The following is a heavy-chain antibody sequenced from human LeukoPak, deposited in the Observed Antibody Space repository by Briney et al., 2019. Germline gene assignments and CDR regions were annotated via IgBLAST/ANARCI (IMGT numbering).Heavy chain of an antibody. D-gene: IGHD3-16*01. CDR1: GFTFSSHA. J-gene: IGHJ4*02. CDR2: ISISGDTT. V-gene: IGHV3-23*01. CDR3: AKDSGGGTGALSYFDY. Sequence: VQPGGSLRLSCGASGFTFSSHAMIWVRQAPGKGLEWVSAISISGDTTYYADAVKGRFTISRDNSKNTVYLQMNSLRAEDTAVYYCAKDSGGGTGALSYFDYWGQGTLVTVSS.